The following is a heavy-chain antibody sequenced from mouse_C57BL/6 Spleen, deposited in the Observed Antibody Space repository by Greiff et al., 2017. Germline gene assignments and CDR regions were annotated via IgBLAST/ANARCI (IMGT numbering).Heavy chain of an antibody. CDR3: ARGGSSYLFDD. J-gene: IGHJ2*01. V-gene: IGHV1-50*01. CDR1: GYTFTSYW. CDR2: IDPSDSYT. D-gene: IGHD1-1*01. Sequence: QVQLQQPGAELVKPGASVKLSCKASGYTFTSYWMQWVKQRPGQGLEWIGEIDPSDSYTNYNQKFKGKATLTVDTSSSTAYMQLSSLTSEDSAVYYCARGGSSYLFDDWGQGTTLTVSS.